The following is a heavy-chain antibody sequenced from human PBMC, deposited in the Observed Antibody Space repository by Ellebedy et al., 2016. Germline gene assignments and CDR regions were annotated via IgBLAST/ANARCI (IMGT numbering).Heavy chain of an antibody. CDR1: GFPFSSYD. J-gene: IGHJ2*01. V-gene: IGHV3-13*04. D-gene: IGHD6-19*01. CDR2: ISTAGET. Sequence: GESLKISCAASGFPFSSYDMHWVRQVTGKGLEWVSTISTAGETYYSASVKGRFTISRENVKNSLYLQMNSLRAGDTAVYYCASSAVESSGRVIWVLDLWGRGTLVTVSS. CDR3: ASSAVESSGRVIWVLDL.